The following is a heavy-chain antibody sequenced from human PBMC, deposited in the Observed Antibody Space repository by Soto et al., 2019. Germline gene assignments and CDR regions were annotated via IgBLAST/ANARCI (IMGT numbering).Heavy chain of an antibody. CDR3: AREVVVVVAATPDAFDI. Sequence: ASVKVSCKASGYTFTSYYMHWVRQAPGQGLEWMGIINPSGGSTSYAQKFQGRVTMTRDTSTSTVYMELSSLRSEDTAVYYCAREVVVVVAATPDAFDIWGQGTMVT. J-gene: IGHJ3*02. CDR2: INPSGGST. V-gene: IGHV1-46*01. D-gene: IGHD2-15*01. CDR1: GYTFTSYY.